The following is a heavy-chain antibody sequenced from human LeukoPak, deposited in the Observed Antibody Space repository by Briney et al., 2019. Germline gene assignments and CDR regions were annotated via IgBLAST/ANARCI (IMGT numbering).Heavy chain of an antibody. CDR2: IIPIFGIA. CDR3: AKNLHNYILTGYTMGYYYYGMDV. V-gene: IGHV1-69*10. D-gene: IGHD3-9*01. Sequence: ASVKVSCKASGGTFSSYAISWVRQAPGQGLEWMGGIIPIFGIANYAQKFQGRVTITADKSTSTAYMELSSLRSEDTAWYYCAKNLHNYILTGYTMGYYYYGMDVWGQGTTVTVSS. CDR1: GGTFSSYA. J-gene: IGHJ6*02.